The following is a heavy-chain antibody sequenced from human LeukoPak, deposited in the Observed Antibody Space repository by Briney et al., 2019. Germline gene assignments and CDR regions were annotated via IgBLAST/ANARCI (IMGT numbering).Heavy chain of an antibody. CDR3: ARDPDCGGDCYPLGSNGMDV. CDR1: GGTFSSYT. V-gene: IGHV1-69*04. J-gene: IGHJ6*02. D-gene: IGHD2-21*02. Sequence: ASAKVSCKASGGTFSSYTISWVRQAPGQGLEWMGRIIPILGIANYAQKFQGRVTITADKSTSTAYMELSSLRSEDTAVYYCARDPDCGGDCYPLGSNGMDVWGQGTTVTVSS. CDR2: IIPILGIA.